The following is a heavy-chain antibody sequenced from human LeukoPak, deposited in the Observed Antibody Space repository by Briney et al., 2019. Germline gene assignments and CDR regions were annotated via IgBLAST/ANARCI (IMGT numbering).Heavy chain of an antibody. V-gene: IGHV4-59*01. J-gene: IGHJ4*02. CDR1: GGSINNYY. D-gene: IGHD5-18*01. CDR3: ARGPLWSSSFDY. Sequence: SETLSLTCTVSGGSINNYYWSWIRQPPGKGLEGLEWIGYIYYSGSTHYNPSLKSRVTISVDTSKNQFSLKLSSVTAADTAVYYCARGPLWSSSFDYWGQGTLVTVSS. CDR2: IYYSGST.